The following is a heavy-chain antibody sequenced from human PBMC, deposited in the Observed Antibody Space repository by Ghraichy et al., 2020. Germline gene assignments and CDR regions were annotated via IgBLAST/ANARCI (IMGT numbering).Heavy chain of an antibody. CDR3: AKVGPIDY. Sequence: GGSLRLSCAASGFTFSNYAMSWVRQAPGKGLEWFSVIVPSAGSTYYADSVKGRFSISRDNSKNMLSLQMNSLTVEDTAVYYCAKVGPIDYWGQGVLVTVSS. V-gene: IGHV3-23*01. J-gene: IGHJ4*02. CDR1: GFTFSNYA. CDR2: IVPSAGST.